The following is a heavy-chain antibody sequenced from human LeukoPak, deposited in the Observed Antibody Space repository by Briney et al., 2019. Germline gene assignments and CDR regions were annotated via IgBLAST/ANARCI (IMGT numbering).Heavy chain of an antibody. Sequence: SETLSLTCTVSGGSISSGSYYWSWIRQPAGKGLEWIGRIYTSGSTNYNPSLKSRVTISVDTSKNQFSLKLSSVTAADTAVHYYARDTLLPPNKYDFWSGQLREPRYYFDYWGQGTLVTVSS. CDR2: IYTSGST. CDR1: GGSISSGSYY. J-gene: IGHJ4*02. V-gene: IGHV4-61*02. D-gene: IGHD3-3*01. CDR3: ARDTLLPPNKYDFWSGQLREPRYYFDY.